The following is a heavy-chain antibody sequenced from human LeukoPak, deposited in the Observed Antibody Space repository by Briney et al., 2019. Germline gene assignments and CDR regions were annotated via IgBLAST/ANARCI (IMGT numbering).Heavy chain of an antibody. CDR3: ARDVASGRYPIDY. V-gene: IGHV3-48*02. D-gene: IGHD1-26*01. CDR1: GFTFSSYS. Sequence: AGGSLRLSCAASGFTFSSYSMNWVRQAPGKGLEWVSYITSSSTAIYYADSVKGRFTISRDNAENSLYLQMNSLRDEDTAVYYCARDVASGRYPIDYWGQGTLVTVSS. CDR2: ITSSSTAI. J-gene: IGHJ4*02.